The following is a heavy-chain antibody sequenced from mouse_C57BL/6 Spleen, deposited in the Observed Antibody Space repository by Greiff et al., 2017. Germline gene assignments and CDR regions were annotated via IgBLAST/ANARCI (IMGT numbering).Heavy chain of an antibody. CDR1: GYTFTGYW. J-gene: IGHJ3*01. D-gene: IGHD1-1*01. CDR3: AKAITTVVDSFAY. Sequence: QVQLQQSGAELMKPGASVKLSCMATGYTFTGYWIEWVKQRPGHGLEWIGEILPGSGSTNYNEKFKGKATFTADTSSNTAYMQLNSLTTEDSAIYYCAKAITTVVDSFAYWGQGTLVTVSA. V-gene: IGHV1-9*01. CDR2: ILPGSGST.